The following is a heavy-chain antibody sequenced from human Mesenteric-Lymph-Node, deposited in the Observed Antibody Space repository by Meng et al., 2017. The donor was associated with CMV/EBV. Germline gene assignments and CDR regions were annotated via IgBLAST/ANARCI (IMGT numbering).Heavy chain of an antibody. CDR1: GYGFTDYW. Sequence: GYGFTDYWIGWVRQMPGRGLEWMGIIFPDDSDTKYSPSFRGQVTISADKSTGTAYLMWSSLKPSDTATYYCARRGDGDAFFDSWGQGSLVTVSS. CDR3: ARRGDGDAFFDS. D-gene: IGHD4-17*01. J-gene: IGHJ4*02. CDR2: IFPDDSDT. V-gene: IGHV5-51*01.